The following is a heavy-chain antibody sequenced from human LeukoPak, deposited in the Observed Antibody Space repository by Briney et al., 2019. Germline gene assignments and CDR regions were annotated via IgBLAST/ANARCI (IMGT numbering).Heavy chain of an antibody. CDR1: GGPISSSSYY. J-gene: IGHJ4*02. V-gene: IGHV4-39*07. D-gene: IGHD1-26*01. CDR2: IYYSGST. CDR3: ARGSYHRTIDY. Sequence: PSETLSLTCTVSGGPISSSSYYWGWIRQPPGKGLEWIGSIYYSGSTYYNPSLKSRVTISVDTSKNQFSLKLSSVTAADTAVYYCARGSYHRTIDYWGQGTLVTVSS.